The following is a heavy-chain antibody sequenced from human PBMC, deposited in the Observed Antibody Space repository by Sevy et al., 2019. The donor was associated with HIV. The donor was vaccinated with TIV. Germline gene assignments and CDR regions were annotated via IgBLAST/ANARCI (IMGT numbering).Heavy chain of an antibody. D-gene: IGHD6-13*01. J-gene: IGHJ3*02. CDR2: ISSSSSYI. CDR1: AFTFSSYS. CDR3: AREIAAAGTDAFDI. Sequence: GGSLRLSCAASAFTFSSYSKNWVRQAPGKGLEWVSSISSSSSYIYYADSVKGRFTISRDNAKNSLYLQMNSLRAEDTAVYYCAREIAAAGTDAFDIWGQGTMVTVSS. V-gene: IGHV3-21*01.